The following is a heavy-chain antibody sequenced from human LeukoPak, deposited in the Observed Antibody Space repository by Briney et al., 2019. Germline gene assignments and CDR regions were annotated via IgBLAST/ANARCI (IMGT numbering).Heavy chain of an antibody. CDR3: ARDGYNYDYYYYMDV. V-gene: IGHV3-48*01. Sequence: GGSLRLSCAASGFTFCSYSMNWVRQGPGKGLERVSYISSSSSTIYYADSVKGRFTISRDNAKNSLYLQMNSLRAEDTAVYYCARDGYNYDYYYYMDVWGKGTTVTVSS. CDR1: GFTFCSYS. CDR2: ISSSSSTI. J-gene: IGHJ6*03. D-gene: IGHD5-24*01.